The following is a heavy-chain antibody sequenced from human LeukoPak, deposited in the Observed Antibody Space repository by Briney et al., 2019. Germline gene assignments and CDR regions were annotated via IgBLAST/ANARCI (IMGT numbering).Heavy chain of an antibody. D-gene: IGHD5-18*01. CDR3: ARRGYSYDFDY. V-gene: IGHV5-51*01. Sequence: GQSLKISCTGSGYSFTSYWIGWVRQMPGKGMEWMGIIYPGESDTKYSPPFQGQVTISADKSISTAYLQWSSLKASDTAMYYCARRGYSYDFDYWGQGTLVTVSS. CDR1: GYSFTSYW. J-gene: IGHJ4*02. CDR2: IYPGESDT.